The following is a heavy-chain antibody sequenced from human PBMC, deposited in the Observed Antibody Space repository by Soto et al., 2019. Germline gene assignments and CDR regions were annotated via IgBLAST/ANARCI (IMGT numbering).Heavy chain of an antibody. D-gene: IGHD3-9*01. Sequence: GGSLRLSCAASGFTFDDYAMHWVRQASGNGLEWVSGISWNSGSIGYADSVKGRFTISRENAKNSLYLQMNILRAEDTALYYCAQDIIRAQTPSYAISTGYRDYYYYYAMDVWGHGSTVTIS. J-gene: IGHJ6*02. CDR1: GFTFDDYA. CDR3: AQDIIRAQTPSYAISTGYRDYYYYYAMDV. V-gene: IGHV3-9*01. CDR2: ISWNSGSI.